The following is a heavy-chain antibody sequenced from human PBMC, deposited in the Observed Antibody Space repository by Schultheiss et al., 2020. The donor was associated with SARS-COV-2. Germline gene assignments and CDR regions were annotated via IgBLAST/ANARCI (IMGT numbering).Heavy chain of an antibody. V-gene: IGHV3-30*07. J-gene: IGHJ4*02. CDR3: ARGSAPAAVYYFDY. CDR1: GFTFSSYA. D-gene: IGHD2-2*01. Sequence: GGSLRLSCAASGFTFSSYAMHWVRQAPGKGLEWVAAIWFDGSNKYYADSVKGRFTISRDNSKNTLYLQMNSLRAEDTAVYYCARGSAPAAVYYFDYWGQGTLVTVSS. CDR2: IWFDGSNK.